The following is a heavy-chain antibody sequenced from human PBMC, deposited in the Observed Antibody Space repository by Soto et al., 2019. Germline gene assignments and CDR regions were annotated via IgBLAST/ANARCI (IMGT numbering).Heavy chain of an antibody. Sequence: EVQLLESGGGLVQPGGSLRLSCAASGFTLSNYGMNWVRQAPGKGLEWVSGISGSDGSTYYADSVKGRFTISRDNSKNTLYLQMNTLRAEDTAVYYCAKDNYYDWRQGTLVTVSS. V-gene: IGHV3-23*01. CDR2: ISGSDGST. CDR1: GFTLSNYG. J-gene: IGHJ4*02. CDR3: AKDNYYD. D-gene: IGHD3-22*01.